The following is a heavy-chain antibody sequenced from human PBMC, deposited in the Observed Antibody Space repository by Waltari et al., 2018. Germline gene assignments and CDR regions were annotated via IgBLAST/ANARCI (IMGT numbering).Heavy chain of an antibody. J-gene: IGHJ4*02. Sequence: EVQLLESGGGLAQPGGSLRLSCAASGFTFSSYAMSWVRQAPGKGLEWVSAISGSGGSTYYADSVKGRFTISRDNSKNTLYLKMNSLRAEDTAVYYCAKRLRAAAGLFDYWGQGTLVTVSS. CDR3: AKRLRAAAGLFDY. CDR2: ISGSGGST. CDR1: GFTFSSYA. V-gene: IGHV3-23*01. D-gene: IGHD6-13*01.